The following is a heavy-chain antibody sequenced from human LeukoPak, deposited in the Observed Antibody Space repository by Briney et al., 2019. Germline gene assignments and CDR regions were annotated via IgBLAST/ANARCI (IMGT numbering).Heavy chain of an antibody. D-gene: IGHD5-18*01. J-gene: IGHJ5*02. V-gene: IGHV4-34*01. CDR3: ARGYSWIQLWKWRFDP. Sequence: PSETLSLTCAVYGGSFSGYYWSWIRQPPGKGLEWIGEINHSGSTNYNPSLKSRVTISVDTSKNQFSLKLSSVTAADTAVYYCARGYSWIQLWKWRFDPWGQGTLVTVSS. CDR1: GGSFSGYY. CDR2: INHSGST.